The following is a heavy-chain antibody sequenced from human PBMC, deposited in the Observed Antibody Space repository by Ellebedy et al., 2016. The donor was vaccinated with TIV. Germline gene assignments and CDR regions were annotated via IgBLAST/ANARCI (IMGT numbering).Heavy chain of an antibody. D-gene: IGHD6-19*01. CDR2: IYYSGST. CDR1: GGSISSYY. J-gene: IGHJ4*02. CDR3: ASSGWSSFDY. Sequence: MPSETLSLTCAVSGGSISSYYWSWIRQPPGKGLEWMGYIYYSGSTNYNPSLKSRVTISVDTSKNQFSLKLSSVTAADTAVYYCASSGWSSFDYWGQGTLVTVSS. V-gene: IGHV4-59*01.